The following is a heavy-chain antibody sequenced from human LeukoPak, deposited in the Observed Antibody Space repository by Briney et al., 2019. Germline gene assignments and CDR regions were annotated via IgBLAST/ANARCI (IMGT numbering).Heavy chain of an antibody. CDR1: GGSISSSNW. J-gene: IGHJ4*02. CDR2: IYHSGST. D-gene: IGHD4-17*01. CDR3: ARYGDYDRYYFDY. V-gene: IGHV4-4*02. Sequence: SGTLSLACAVSGGSISSSNWWSWVRQPPGKGLEWIGEIYHSGSTNYNPSLKSRVTISVDKPKNQFSLKLSSVTAADTAVYYCARYGDYDRYYFDYWGQGTLVTVSS.